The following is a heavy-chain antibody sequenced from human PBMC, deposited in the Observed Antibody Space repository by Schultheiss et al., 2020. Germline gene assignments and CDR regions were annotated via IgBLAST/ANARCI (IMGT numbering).Heavy chain of an antibody. Sequence: GGSLRLSCAASGFTFSSYDMHWVRQATGKGLEWVSAISGSGGSTYYADSVKGRFTISRDNSKNTLYLQMNSLRAEDTAVYYCVNILAAVEWGQGTLVTVAS. CDR1: GFTFSSYD. V-gene: IGHV3-23*01. CDR3: VNILAAVE. CDR2: ISGSGGST. J-gene: IGHJ4*02. D-gene: IGHD5-24*01.